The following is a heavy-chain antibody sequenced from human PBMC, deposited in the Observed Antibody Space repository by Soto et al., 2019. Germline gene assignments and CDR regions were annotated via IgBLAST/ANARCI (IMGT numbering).Heavy chain of an antibody. V-gene: IGHV3-21*06. Sequence: GGALRLSCSASGFTFTRYSMNWVRQAPGKGLEWVSSISSTTNYIYYGDSMKGRFTISRDNAKNSLYLEMNSLRAEDTAVYYCARESEDLTSNFDYWGQGTLVTVSS. CDR3: ARESEDLTSNFDY. J-gene: IGHJ4*02. CDR2: ISSTTNYI. CDR1: GFTFTRYS.